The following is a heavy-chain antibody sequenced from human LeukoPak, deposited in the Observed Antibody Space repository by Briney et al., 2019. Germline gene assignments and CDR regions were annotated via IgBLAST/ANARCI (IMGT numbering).Heavy chain of an antibody. CDR1: GFTFSSYA. D-gene: IGHD3-16*02. CDR3: ASSPPNYDYVWGSYRHDY. J-gene: IGHJ4*02. V-gene: IGHV3-30-3*01. Sequence: GRSLRLSCAASGFTFSSYAMPWVRQAPGKGLEWVAVISYDGSNKYYADSVKGRFTISRDNSKNTLYLQMNSLRAEDTAVYYCASSPPNYDYVWGSYRHDYWGQGTLVTVSS. CDR2: ISYDGSNK.